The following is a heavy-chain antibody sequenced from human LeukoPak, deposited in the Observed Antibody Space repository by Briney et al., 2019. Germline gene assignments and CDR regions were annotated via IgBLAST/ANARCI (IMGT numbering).Heavy chain of an antibody. CDR2: IKQDGSEK. CDR1: GFTFSSYE. CDR3: ATGDYGAFDI. Sequence: GGSLRLSCAASGFTFSSYEMNWVRQAPGKGLEWVASIKQDGSEKYYVDSVKGRFTISRDNAKNSLYLQMNSLRAEDTAVYYCATGDYGAFDIWGQGTMVTVSS. J-gene: IGHJ3*02. D-gene: IGHD4-17*01. V-gene: IGHV3-7*01.